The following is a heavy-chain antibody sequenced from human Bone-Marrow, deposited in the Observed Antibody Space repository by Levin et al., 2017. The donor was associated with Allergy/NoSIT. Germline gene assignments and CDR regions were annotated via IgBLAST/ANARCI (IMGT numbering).Heavy chain of an antibody. Sequence: ASVKVSCKASGYTFTYYNMHWVRQAPGQGLDWMGVINPNAGSTTYAQKFQGRLTMTRDTSTTTVYMDLSSLTSEDTAVYYCARWDLSAFDIWGQGTMVTVSS. V-gene: IGHV1-46*01. CDR1: GYTFTYYN. D-gene: IGHD1-26*01. CDR2: INPNAGST. J-gene: IGHJ3*02. CDR3: ARWDLSAFDI.